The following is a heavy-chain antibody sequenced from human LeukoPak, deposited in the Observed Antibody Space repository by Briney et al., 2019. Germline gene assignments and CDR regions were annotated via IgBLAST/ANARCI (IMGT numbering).Heavy chain of an antibody. J-gene: IGHJ4*02. Sequence: SVKVSCKASGGTFSSYAISWVRQAPGQGLEWMGRIIPIFGIANYAQKFQGRVTITADKPTSTAYMKLSSLRSEDTAVYYCARDLFHDFWSGGFFDYWGQGTLVTVSS. V-gene: IGHV1-69*04. CDR2: IIPIFGIA. D-gene: IGHD3-3*01. CDR3: ARDLFHDFWSGGFFDY. CDR1: GGTFSSYA.